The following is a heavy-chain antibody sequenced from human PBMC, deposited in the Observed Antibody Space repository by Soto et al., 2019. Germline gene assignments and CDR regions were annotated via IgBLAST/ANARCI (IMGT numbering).Heavy chain of an antibody. Sequence: GGSLRLSCAASGFTFSSYSMSWVRQAPGKGLEWVSGFRTGSDDGTTYYADSVKGRFTISRDNSKNTLFLQMNSLRAEDTAIYYCAKKVNSGPGSQYFDYWGQGTLVTVSS. J-gene: IGHJ4*02. D-gene: IGHD3-10*01. V-gene: IGHV3-23*01. CDR3: AKKVNSGPGSQYFDY. CDR1: GFTFSSYS. CDR2: FRTGSDDGTT.